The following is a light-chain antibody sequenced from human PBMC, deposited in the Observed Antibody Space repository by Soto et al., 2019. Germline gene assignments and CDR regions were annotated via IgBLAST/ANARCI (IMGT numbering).Light chain of an antibody. Sequence: DIQMTQSPSSLSASVGDRVTITCRASQSISSYLHWYQQKPGQAPRLLIYSASNLQSGVPSRFSGSGSGTDFALTISSLQPEDFATYYCQHSYSTPAGTFGQGTRVEVK. CDR3: QHSYSTPAGT. CDR1: QSISSY. J-gene: IGKJ1*01. CDR2: SAS. V-gene: IGKV1-39*01.